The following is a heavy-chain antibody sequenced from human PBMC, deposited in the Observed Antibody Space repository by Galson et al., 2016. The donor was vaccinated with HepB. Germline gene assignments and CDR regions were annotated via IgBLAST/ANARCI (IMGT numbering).Heavy chain of an antibody. D-gene: IGHD3-10*01. Sequence: SLRLSCAASGFTFSSYTIHWVRQAPGKGLEWVAVISYDGSNKDYVDSVKGRFTISRDNSKNTLYLQMNSLRAEDTAVYYCARGMDYIGAFDIWGQGTMVSVSS. CDR3: ARGMDYIGAFDI. CDR2: ISYDGSNK. V-gene: IGHV3-30-3*01. J-gene: IGHJ3*02. CDR1: GFTFSSYT.